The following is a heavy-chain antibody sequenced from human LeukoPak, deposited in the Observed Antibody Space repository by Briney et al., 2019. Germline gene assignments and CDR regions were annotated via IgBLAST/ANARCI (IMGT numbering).Heavy chain of an antibody. D-gene: IGHD6-19*01. Sequence: PGGSLRLSCAASGFTFSSYAMPWVRQAPGKGLEWVAVISYDGSNKYYADSVKGRFTISRDNSKNTLYLQMNSLRAEDTAVYYCARSPSSGWSNDFDYWGQGTLVTVSS. V-gene: IGHV3-30-3*01. CDR2: ISYDGSNK. CDR3: ARSPSSGWSNDFDY. CDR1: GFTFSSYA. J-gene: IGHJ4*02.